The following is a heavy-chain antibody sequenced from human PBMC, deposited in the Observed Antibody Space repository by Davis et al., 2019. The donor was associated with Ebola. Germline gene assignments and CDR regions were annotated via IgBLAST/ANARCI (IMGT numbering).Heavy chain of an antibody. CDR1: AFSFSHYY. CDR2: INPNDGRT. Sequence: ASVKVSCKASAFSFSHYYMHWVRQAPGQGLEWMGMINPNDGRTIYAQKFQGRVTVTRDTSTTTVYMDLSSLRSEDTALYYCTTPGGQDSGYDVFDIWGQGTMVTVSS. D-gene: IGHD5-12*01. V-gene: IGHV1-46*03. CDR3: TTPGGQDSGYDVFDI. J-gene: IGHJ3*02.